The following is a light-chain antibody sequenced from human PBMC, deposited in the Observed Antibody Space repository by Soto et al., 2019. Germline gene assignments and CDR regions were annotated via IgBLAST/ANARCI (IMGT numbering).Light chain of an antibody. CDR1: QSISSW. CDR2: NTS. CDR3: QQYNNWPPIT. V-gene: IGKV1-5*03. Sequence: DIQMTQSPSTLSASVGDRVTITCRASQSISSWLAWYQQKPGKAPKLLIYNTSSLESGVPSRFSGSGSGTEFTLTISSLQPEDFALYYCQQYNNWPPITFGQGTKVDIK. J-gene: IGKJ1*01.